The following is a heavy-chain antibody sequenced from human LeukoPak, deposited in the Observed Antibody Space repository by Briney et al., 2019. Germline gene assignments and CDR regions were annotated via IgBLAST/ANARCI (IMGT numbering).Heavy chain of an antibody. CDR3: AKGDTTWELPHDY. V-gene: IGHV3-48*01. J-gene: IGHJ4*02. CDR1: GFIFSTYS. D-gene: IGHD1-26*01. CDR2: ISSSGSII. Sequence: GGSLRLSCAASGFIFSTYSMNWVRQAPGKGLEWVSYISSSGSIIYYADSVKGRFTISRDNAKNSLYLQMNSLRVEDTAVYYCAKGDTTWELPHDYWGQGTLVTVSS.